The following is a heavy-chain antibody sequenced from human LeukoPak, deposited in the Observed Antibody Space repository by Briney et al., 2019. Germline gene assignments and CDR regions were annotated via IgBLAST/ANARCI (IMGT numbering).Heavy chain of an antibody. CDR3: AREFSTSSTAFDI. V-gene: IGHV4-34*01. CDR2: INHSGST. CDR1: GGSFSGYY. D-gene: IGHD6-6*01. Sequence: SETLSLTCAVYGGSFSGYYWSWIRQPPGKGLEWIGEINHSGSTNYNPSLKSRVTISVDTSKNQFSLKLSSVTAADTAVYYCAREFSTSSTAFDIWGQGTLVTVSS. J-gene: IGHJ3*02.